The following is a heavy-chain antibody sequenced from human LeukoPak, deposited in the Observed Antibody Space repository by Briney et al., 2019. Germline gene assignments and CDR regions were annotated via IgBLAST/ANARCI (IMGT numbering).Heavy chain of an antibody. V-gene: IGHV4-38-2*02. CDR2: IFHSGTT. J-gene: IGHJ3*02. CDR3: ARAIPLGYCSSTSCLYDAFDI. D-gene: IGHD2-2*01. Sequence: SETLSLTCTVSGFSISSGYYWGWIRQPPGKGLEWIGSIFHSGTTYYNPSLKGRVTISVDTSKNQFSLKLSSVTAAGTAVYYCARAIPLGYCSSTSCLYDAFDIWGQGTMVTVSS. CDR1: GFSISSGYY.